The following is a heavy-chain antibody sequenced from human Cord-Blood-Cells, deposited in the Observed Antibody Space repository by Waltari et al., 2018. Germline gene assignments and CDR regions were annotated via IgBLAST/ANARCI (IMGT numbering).Heavy chain of an antibody. J-gene: IGHJ2*01. D-gene: IGHD5-18*01. CDR2: IYYSGST. V-gene: IGHV4-39*07. CDR1: GASFTLRIST. Sequence: QLQLQEWGPGLVRPSEPLSLTSPVPGASFTLRISTWAGPRHPPGKGLQWFGSIYYSGSTYYNPSLKSRVTISVDTSKIQFSLKLGSVTAADTAVYYCARHEDTAMVARNWYFDLWGRGTLVTVSS. CDR3: ARHEDTAMVARNWYFDL.